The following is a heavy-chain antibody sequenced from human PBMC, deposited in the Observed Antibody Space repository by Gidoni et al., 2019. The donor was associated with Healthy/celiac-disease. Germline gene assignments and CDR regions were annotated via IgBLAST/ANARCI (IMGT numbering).Heavy chain of an antibody. CDR1: AGSISSSNR. D-gene: IGHD6-13*01. CDR2: IYHSGST. J-gene: IGHJ4*02. V-gene: IGHV4-4*02. CDR3: ARTIAAAAFDY. Sequence: QVQLQESGSGLVKPSGSLSLTCAVSAGSISSSNRWSWVRQPPGKGPEWIGEIYHSGSTTYNPSIKSRVTISVDEAKNQFSLKLSSGTAADAAVYYCARTIAAAAFDYWGQGTLVTVSS.